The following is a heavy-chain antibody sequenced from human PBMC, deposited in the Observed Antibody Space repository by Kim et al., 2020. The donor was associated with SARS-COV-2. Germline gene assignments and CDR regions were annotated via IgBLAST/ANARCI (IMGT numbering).Heavy chain of an antibody. CDR1: GYIFSLFV. V-gene: IGHV1-3*01. Sequence: ASVKVSCKASGYIFSLFVIHWVRQAPGQRLEWMGWINAGNGNTKYSQKFQDRVTFTRDTSATTAYLELSSLRSEDTAVYYCARDSRGGRVVTAAGGDYWGQGTLVTVSS. J-gene: IGHJ4*02. D-gene: IGHD2-21*02. CDR3: ARDSRGGRVVTAAGGDY. CDR2: INAGNGNT.